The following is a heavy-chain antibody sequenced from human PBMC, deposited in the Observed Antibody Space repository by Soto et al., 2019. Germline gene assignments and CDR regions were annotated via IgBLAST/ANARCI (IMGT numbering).Heavy chain of an antibody. Sequence: PSETLSLTCTVSGYSISSGSYWAWIRQPPGKGPEWIASTYHGGTTFYTPSLKSRSTISVDTSKNQFSLKRSPVTAADTAVYYCAKERVYCSSTSCYTDYGMDVWGQGTTVTVSS. CDR2: TYHGGTT. J-gene: IGHJ6*02. D-gene: IGHD2-2*02. V-gene: IGHV4-38-2*02. CDR3: AKERVYCSSTSCYTDYGMDV. CDR1: GYSISSGSY.